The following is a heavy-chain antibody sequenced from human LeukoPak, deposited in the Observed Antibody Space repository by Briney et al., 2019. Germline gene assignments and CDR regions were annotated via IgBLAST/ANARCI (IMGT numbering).Heavy chain of an antibody. CDR2: IIPIFGTA. Sequence: ASVKVSCKASGGTFSSYAISWVRQAPGQGLEWTGRIIPIFGTANYAQKFQGRVTITTDESTSTAYMELSSLRSEDTAVYYCARVSYGSGSYWEQIYAFDIWGQGTMVTVSS. D-gene: IGHD3-10*01. V-gene: IGHV1-69*05. CDR3: ARVSYGSGSYWEQIYAFDI. CDR1: GGTFSSYA. J-gene: IGHJ3*02.